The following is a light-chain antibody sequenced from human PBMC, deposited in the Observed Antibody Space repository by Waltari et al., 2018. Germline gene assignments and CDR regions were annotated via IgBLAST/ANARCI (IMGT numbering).Light chain of an antibody. V-gene: IGKV3-11*01. CDR3: QKRGNWLT. J-gene: IGKJ4*01. Sequence: EIVLTQSPASLSLSPGESATLSCRASQSVSSYFAWYQQKPGQAPRLLVYDASSRATGTPARFSGGGSGTDFTLTISGLEPEDFAVYYCQKRGNWLTFGGGTKVEIK. CDR1: QSVSSY. CDR2: DAS.